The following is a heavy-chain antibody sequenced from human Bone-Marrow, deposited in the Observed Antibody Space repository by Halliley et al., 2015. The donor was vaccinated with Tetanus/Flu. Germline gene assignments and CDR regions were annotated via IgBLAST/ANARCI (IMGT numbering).Heavy chain of an antibody. CDR3: ARGDRNFDS. Sequence: LEWVANINQIGSEDYYVDSVKGRFTISRDNAKNSLYLQMNSLRADDPAVHYCARGDRNFDSWGQGTLVTVSS. V-gene: IGHV3-7*04. D-gene: IGHD2-21*02. J-gene: IGHJ4*02. CDR2: INQIGSED.